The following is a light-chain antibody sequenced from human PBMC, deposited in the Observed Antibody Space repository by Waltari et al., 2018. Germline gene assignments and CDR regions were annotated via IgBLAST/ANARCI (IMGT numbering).Light chain of an antibody. CDR1: QSVLYSSNNKDY. CDR3: QQYYSNPQT. Sequence: DIVMTQSPDSLAVSLGERATINCKSTQSVLYSSNNKDYLAWYQQKPGQPPKLLIYWASIRESGVPDRFSGSGSGTDFTLTISSLQAEDVAVYYCQQYYSNPQTFGQGTKLEIK. V-gene: IGKV4-1*01. J-gene: IGKJ2*01. CDR2: WAS.